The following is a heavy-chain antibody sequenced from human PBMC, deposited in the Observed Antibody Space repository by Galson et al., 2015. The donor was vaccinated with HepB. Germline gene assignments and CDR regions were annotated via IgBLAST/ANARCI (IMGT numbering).Heavy chain of an antibody. V-gene: IGHV3-23*01. CDR3: AKSTASYGPSDAFDV. CDR2: ISGSAYST. CDR1: GFTFSNYA. J-gene: IGHJ3*01. D-gene: IGHD5-18*01. Sequence: SLRLSCAASGFTFSNYAMSWVRQAPGKGLEWISSISGSAYSTYYADSVKGRFFISGDNSKNTLYLHMNSLRAEDTALYYCAKSTASYGPSDAFDVWGQGTMVTVSS.